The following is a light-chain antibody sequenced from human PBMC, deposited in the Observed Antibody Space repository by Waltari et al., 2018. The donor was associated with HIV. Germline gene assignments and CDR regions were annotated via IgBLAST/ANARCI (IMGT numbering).Light chain of an antibody. CDR1: VLPKQS. CDR2: KDS. CDR3: QSADSSGTYAV. Sequence: SYELTQPPSVSVSPGQTARITCSGDVLPKQSAFWYQQKPGQAPVVVISKDSERPSGIPERFSGSSSWTTVTLTISGVQAEDEADYYCQSADSSGTYAVFGGGTQLTVL. V-gene: IGLV3-25*03. J-gene: IGLJ7*01.